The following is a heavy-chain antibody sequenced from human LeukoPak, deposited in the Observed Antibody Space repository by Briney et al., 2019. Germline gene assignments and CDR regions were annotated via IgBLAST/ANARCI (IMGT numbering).Heavy chain of an antibody. V-gene: IGHV3-23*01. J-gene: IGHJ6*03. CDR3: AKKGGYSIRVDYMDV. Sequence: GGSLRLSCAASGFTFSSYAMSWVRQAPGKGLEWVSAISGSGGSTYYADSVKGRFTISRDNPKNTLYLQMNSLRAEDTAVYYCAKKGGYSIRVDYMDVWGKGTTVTVSS. CDR2: ISGSGGST. CDR1: GFTFSSYA. D-gene: IGHD4-11*01.